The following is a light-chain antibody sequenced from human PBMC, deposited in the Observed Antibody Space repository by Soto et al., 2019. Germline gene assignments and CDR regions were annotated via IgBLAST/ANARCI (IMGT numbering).Light chain of an antibody. CDR3: QSYDSSLSGWV. CDR1: SSNIGAGYD. V-gene: IGLV1-40*01. Sequence: QAVLTQPPSVSGAPGQRVTISCTGSSSNIGAGYDVHWYQQLPGTAPKFLIYDNSNRPSGVPDRFSGSKSGTSASLAITGLQAEDEADYYCQSYDSSLSGWVFGGGTKVTVL. J-gene: IGLJ3*02. CDR2: DNS.